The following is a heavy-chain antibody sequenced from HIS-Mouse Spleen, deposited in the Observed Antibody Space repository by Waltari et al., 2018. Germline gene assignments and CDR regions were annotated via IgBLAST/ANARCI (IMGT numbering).Heavy chain of an antibody. V-gene: IGHV4-59*08. CDR3: ARGGLLAATYYFDY. D-gene: IGHD2-15*01. CDR1: GGSISSYS. CDR2: IYYSGST. Sequence: QVQLQESGPGLLKPSETLSLTCTVSGGSISSYSWSWIRQPPGKGLEWIGYIYYSGSTNYNPSLKSRVTISVDTSKNQFSLKLSSVTAADTAVYYCARGGLLAATYYFDYWGQGTLVTVSS. J-gene: IGHJ4*02.